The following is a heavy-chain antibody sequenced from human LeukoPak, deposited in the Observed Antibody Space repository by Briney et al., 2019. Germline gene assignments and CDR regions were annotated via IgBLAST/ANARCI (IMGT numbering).Heavy chain of an antibody. V-gene: IGHV4-34*01. J-gene: IGHJ4*02. CDR2: INHSGST. CDR3: ARHKGPIKGAQRYYFDY. CDR1: GGSFSGYY. D-gene: IGHD1-26*01. Sequence: SETLSLTCAVYGGSFSGYYWSWIRQPPGKGLEWIGEINHSGSTNYNPSLKSRVTISVDTSKNQFSLKLSSVTAADTAVYYCARHKGPIKGAQRYYFDYWGQGTLVTVSS.